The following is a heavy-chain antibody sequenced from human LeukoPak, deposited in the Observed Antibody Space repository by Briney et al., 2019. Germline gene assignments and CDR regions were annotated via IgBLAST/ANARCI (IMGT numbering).Heavy chain of an antibody. D-gene: IGHD4-17*01. Sequence: PSDTLSLTCSVSGYSISSDYYWGWIRQPPGKGLEWIGSIYHSGSTYYNPSLKSRVTISVDTSKNQFSLKLSSVTAADTAVYYCARGLVTTADGWFGPWGQGALVTVAS. CDR3: ARGLVTTADGWFGP. V-gene: IGHV4-38-2*02. J-gene: IGHJ5*02. CDR1: GYSISSDYY. CDR2: IYHSGST.